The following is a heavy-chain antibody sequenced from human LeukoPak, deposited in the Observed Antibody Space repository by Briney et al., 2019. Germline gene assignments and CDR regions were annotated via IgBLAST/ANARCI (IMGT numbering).Heavy chain of an antibody. Sequence: GGSLRLSCVASGFTFSSNGMHWVRQAPGKGLEWVAFIRNDGSNKYYVDSVKGRFTIYRDNSKNTLYLQMNSLRAEDTAVYYCAKDWITMIVVVSPPDYWGQGTLVTVSS. CDR1: GFTFSSNG. V-gene: IGHV3-30*02. CDR3: AKDWITMIVVVSPPDY. D-gene: IGHD3-22*01. J-gene: IGHJ4*02. CDR2: IRNDGSNK.